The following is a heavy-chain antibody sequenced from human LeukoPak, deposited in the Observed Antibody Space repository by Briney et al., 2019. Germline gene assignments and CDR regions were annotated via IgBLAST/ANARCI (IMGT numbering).Heavy chain of an antibody. Sequence: PGGSLRLSCAASGFTFSNCAMSWVRQAPGKGLEWVSVISGSGGTTYYADSVKGRFTISRDNSKSTLYLQMNSLRAEDTAVYYCAKDTSGSTSYSYHYGMDVWGQGTTVTVSS. CDR1: GFTFSNCA. V-gene: IGHV3-23*01. D-gene: IGHD1-26*01. CDR2: ISGSGGTT. CDR3: AKDTSGSTSYSYHYGMDV. J-gene: IGHJ6*02.